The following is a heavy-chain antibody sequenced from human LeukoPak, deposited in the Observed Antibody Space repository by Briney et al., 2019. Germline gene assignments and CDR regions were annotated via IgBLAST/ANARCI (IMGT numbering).Heavy chain of an antibody. D-gene: IGHD3-22*01. CDR3: ARHVPSMIVVVTPYFDY. CDR2: IYYSGST. J-gene: IGHJ4*02. CDR1: GGSISSSSYY. Sequence: PSETLSLTCTVSGGSISSSSYYWGWIRQPPGKGLEWIGSIYYSGSTYYNPSLKSRVTISVDTSKNQFSLKLISVTAADTTVYYCARHVPSMIVVVTPYFDYWGQGTLVTVSS. V-gene: IGHV4-39*01.